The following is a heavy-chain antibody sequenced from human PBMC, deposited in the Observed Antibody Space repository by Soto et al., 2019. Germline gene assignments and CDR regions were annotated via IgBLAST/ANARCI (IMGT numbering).Heavy chain of an antibody. Sequence: PWESLTISCTCPGYSFTSYWISWVRQMPGKGLEWMGRIDPSDSYTNYSPSFQGHVTISADKSISTAYLQWSSLKASDTAMYYCARRPAAARLRQPGMDVWGQGTTVTVSS. D-gene: IGHD6-6*01. V-gene: IGHV5-10-1*01. CDR2: IDPSDSYT. J-gene: IGHJ6*02. CDR1: GYSFTSYW. CDR3: ARRPAAARLRQPGMDV.